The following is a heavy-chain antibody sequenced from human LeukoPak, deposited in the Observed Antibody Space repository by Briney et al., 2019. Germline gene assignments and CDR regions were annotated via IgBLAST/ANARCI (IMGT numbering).Heavy chain of an antibody. CDR1: GFTFSSYS. D-gene: IGHD1-1*01. J-gene: IGHJ3*02. Sequence: GGSLRVSCAASGFTFSSYSMNWVRPALGKGLEWGSSISSSISYIYYADSVKGRFTISRDNAKNSLYLQMNSLRAEDTAVYYCARDRRVQNAFDIWGQGTMVTVPS. V-gene: IGHV3-21*01. CDR3: ARDRRVQNAFDI. CDR2: ISSSISYI.